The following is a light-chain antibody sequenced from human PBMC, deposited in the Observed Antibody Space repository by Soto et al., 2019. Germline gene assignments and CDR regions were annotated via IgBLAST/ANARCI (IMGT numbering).Light chain of an antibody. CDR1: QSISSY. Sequence: MYHSMSSLSASVRVRLIITCRASQSISSYFNWYQHKPGKVPKLLIYAASSLQSGVPSRFSGSGSGTEFTLTISSLQPEDFATYYCQQLNNYPRTFGQGTIV. CDR2: AAS. CDR3: QQLNNYPRT. V-gene: IGKV1-9*01. J-gene: IGKJ1*01.